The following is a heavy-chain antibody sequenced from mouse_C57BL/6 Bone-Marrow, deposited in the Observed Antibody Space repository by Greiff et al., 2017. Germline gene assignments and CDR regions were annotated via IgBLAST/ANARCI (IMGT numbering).Heavy chain of an antibody. V-gene: IGHV1-59*01. Sequence: QVQLQQPGAELVRPGTSVKLSCKASGYTFTSYWMHWVKQRPGQGHEWIGVIDPSDSYTNYNQKFKGKATLTVDTSSSTAYMQLSSLTSEDSAVYYCARWGTTVPFAYWGQGTLVTVSA. J-gene: IGHJ3*01. CDR3: ARWGTTVPFAY. CDR1: GYTFTSYW. CDR2: IDPSDSYT. D-gene: IGHD1-1*01.